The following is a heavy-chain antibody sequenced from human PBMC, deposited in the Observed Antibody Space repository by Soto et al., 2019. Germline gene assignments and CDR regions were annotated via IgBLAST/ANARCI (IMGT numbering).Heavy chain of an antibody. J-gene: IGHJ4*02. CDR2: IYRTGST. Sequence: PSETLSLTCAVSGGSFTSNNWWTWVRQPPGQGLEWIGEIYRTGSTNYNPSLKSRVTISLDRSENQFSLKVTSLTAADTAVYYCASRDPGTSVDYWGQGTLVTVSS. CDR1: GGSFTSNNW. CDR3: ASRDPGTSVDY. V-gene: IGHV4-4*02. D-gene: IGHD1-7*01.